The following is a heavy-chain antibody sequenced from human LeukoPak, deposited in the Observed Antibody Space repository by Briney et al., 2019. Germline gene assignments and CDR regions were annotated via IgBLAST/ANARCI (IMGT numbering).Heavy chain of an antibody. Sequence: PSETLSLTCPVSGGSISSYDWSWIRQPPGKGLEWIGYIYYSGSTNYNPALKSRVTISVDTSKSQFSLKLSSVTAADTAVYYCARRAGSSGWYLYDYWGQGTLVTVSS. J-gene: IGHJ4*02. V-gene: IGHV4-59*08. CDR1: GGSISSYD. CDR2: IYYSGST. CDR3: ARRAGSSGWYLYDY. D-gene: IGHD6-19*01.